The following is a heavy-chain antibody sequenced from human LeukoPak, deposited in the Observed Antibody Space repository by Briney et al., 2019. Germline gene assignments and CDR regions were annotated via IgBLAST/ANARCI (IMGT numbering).Heavy chain of an antibody. CDR1: GDTVSNNRAA. V-gene: IGHV6-1*01. Sequence: SQTLSLTCAISGDTVSNNRAAWHWIRQSPSRGLEWLGRTYYRSKWNNEYALSVQGRISINADTLKNQFSLQVNSVTPEDTAVYYCARGWEPYSSSLDYWGQGTLVIVSS. CDR2: TYYRSKWNN. J-gene: IGHJ4*02. CDR3: ARGWEPYSSSLDY. D-gene: IGHD6-13*01.